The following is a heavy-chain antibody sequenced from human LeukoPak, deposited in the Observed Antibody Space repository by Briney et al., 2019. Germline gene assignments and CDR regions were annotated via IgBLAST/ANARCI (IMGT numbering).Heavy chain of an antibody. Sequence: SAKVSCKASGGTFSSYAISWVRQAPGQGLEWMGGIIPIFGTANYAQKFQGRVTITADESTSTAYMELSSLRSEDTAVYYCARDVSGSTSCYGMDVWGKGTTVTVSS. V-gene: IGHV1-69*01. CDR3: ARDVSGSTSCYGMDV. D-gene: IGHD2-2*01. CDR1: GGTFSSYA. CDR2: IIPIFGTA. J-gene: IGHJ6*04.